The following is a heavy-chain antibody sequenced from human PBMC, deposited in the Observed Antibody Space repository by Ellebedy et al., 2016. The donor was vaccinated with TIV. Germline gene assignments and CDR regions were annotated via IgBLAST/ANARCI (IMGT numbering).Heavy chain of an antibody. V-gene: IGHV4-4*07. D-gene: IGHD3-22*01. CDR3: ARHGPQWFDAFDI. J-gene: IGHJ3*02. Sequence: PSETLSLTCAVSGVSITSHFWTRIRQPAGGGLEWIGRLHPSGTPNYNRSLKSRVIMSRDTSKDQCSLKLSSVTAADTAVYFCARHGPQWFDAFDIWGQGTLVTVSS. CDR1: GVSITSHF. CDR2: LHPSGTP.